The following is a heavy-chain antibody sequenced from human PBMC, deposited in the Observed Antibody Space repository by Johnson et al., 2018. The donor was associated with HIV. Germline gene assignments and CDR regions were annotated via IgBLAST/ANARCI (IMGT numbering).Heavy chain of an antibody. CDR3: ARGGMLFGGDEACDI. V-gene: IGHV3-30*04. Sequence: QVQLVESGGGVVQPGRSLRLSCAASRITFSSYAMHWVRQAPGKGLAWVAVISYDGSNKYYADSVKGRFTISRDNSKNTLYLQMSSLRPEYTAVYHCARGGMLFGGDEACDIWGQGTMDTGSS. J-gene: IGHJ3*02. CDR2: ISYDGSNK. D-gene: IGHD3-10*02. CDR1: RITFSSYA.